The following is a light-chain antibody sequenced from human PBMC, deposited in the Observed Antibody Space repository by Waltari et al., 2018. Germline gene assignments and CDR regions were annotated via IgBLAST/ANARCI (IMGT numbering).Light chain of an antibody. CDR2: GAS. CDR1: QSVGRT. V-gene: IGKV3-20*01. Sequence: EIVLTQSPGTLSLSPGERATLSCRASQSVGRTLAWYQHKPGQAPRLLMDGASSRAPGTPDSFSGSGSGTDLSLTISRLGPEDFAVYYCQHYVRLPATFGQGTKVEIK. J-gene: IGKJ1*01. CDR3: QHYVRLPAT.